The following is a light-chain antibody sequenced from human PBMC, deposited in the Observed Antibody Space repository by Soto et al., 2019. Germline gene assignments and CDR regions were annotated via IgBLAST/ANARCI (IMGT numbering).Light chain of an antibody. V-gene: IGKV3-15*01. CDR2: GVS. Sequence: IVMTQSPATLSVSPGERATLSCRASQSVSSNVAWYQQKPGQAPRLLLYGVSTRATGIPARFSSSGSGTEFTLNISSLQSEDFADYYCEQYNNWPLTFGGGTKVEIK. CDR3: EQYNNWPLT. CDR1: QSVSSN. J-gene: IGKJ4*01.